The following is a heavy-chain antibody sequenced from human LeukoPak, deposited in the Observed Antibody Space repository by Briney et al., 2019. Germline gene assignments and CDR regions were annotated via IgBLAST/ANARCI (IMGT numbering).Heavy chain of an antibody. D-gene: IGHD3-22*01. CDR1: GFTFSSCS. Sequence: GGSLRLSCAASGFTFSSCSMHWVRQATGKGLVWVSRINSDGSSISYADSVKGRLTISRDNAKNTLYLQMNSLRAEDTAVYYCARVASDSGYYSDYWGQGTLVTVSS. J-gene: IGHJ4*02. CDR3: ARVASDSGYYSDY. V-gene: IGHV3-74*01. CDR2: INSDGSSI.